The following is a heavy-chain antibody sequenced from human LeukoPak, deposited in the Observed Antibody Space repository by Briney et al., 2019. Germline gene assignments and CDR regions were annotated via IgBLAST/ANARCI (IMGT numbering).Heavy chain of an antibody. Sequence: SVKVSCKASGGTFSSYAISWVRQAPGQGLEWMGGIIPIFGTANYAQKFQGRVTITADESTSTAYMELSSLRSEDTVVDYCARGMSVGYCSSTSCRTYYYYYMDVWGKGTTVTVSS. V-gene: IGHV1-69*01. D-gene: IGHD2-2*01. CDR1: GGTFSSYA. J-gene: IGHJ6*03. CDR2: IIPIFGTA. CDR3: ARGMSVGYCSSTSCRTYYYYYMDV.